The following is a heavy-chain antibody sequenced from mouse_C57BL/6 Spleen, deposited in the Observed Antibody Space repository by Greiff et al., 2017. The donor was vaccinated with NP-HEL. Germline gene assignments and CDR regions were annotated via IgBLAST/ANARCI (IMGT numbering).Heavy chain of an antibody. CDR3: TGGLFYYAMDY. D-gene: IGHD3-1*01. CDR2: IRLKSDNYAT. V-gene: IGHV6-3*01. Sequence: EVQLVESGGGLVQPGGSMKLSCVASGFTFSNYWMNWVRQSPGKGLEWVAQIRLKSDNYATHYAASVKGRFTISRDDSQSSVYLQMNNLRAEDTGIYYCTGGLFYYAMDYWGQGTSVTVSS. J-gene: IGHJ4*01. CDR1: GFTFSNYW.